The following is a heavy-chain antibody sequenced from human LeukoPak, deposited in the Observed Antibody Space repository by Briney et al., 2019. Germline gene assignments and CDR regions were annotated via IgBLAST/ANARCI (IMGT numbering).Heavy chain of an antibody. CDR2: ISASAGSA. CDR1: GFTFSNYA. Sequence: PGGSLRLSCEVSGFTFSNYAMNWVRQAPGKGLEWVSSISASAGSAVYGDSEKGRFTISRVNAENTLYLQMNSLRADDTAIYYCAKDQRSGEYDYGWGPFDIWGQGTMVTVSS. CDR3: AKDQRSGEYDYGWGPFDI. D-gene: IGHD3-10*01. J-gene: IGHJ3*02. V-gene: IGHV3-23*01.